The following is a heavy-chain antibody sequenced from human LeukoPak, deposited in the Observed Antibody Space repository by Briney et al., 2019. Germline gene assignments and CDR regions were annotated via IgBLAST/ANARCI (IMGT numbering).Heavy chain of an antibody. Sequence: GGSLRLSCAASGFTFSDYYMSWIRQAPGKGPEWGAYISSSGSSIYYAASVKGGFTTSRDNAKNTLYLQMNSLIAEETAAYYCARSSRRGWLDPRGQGTQVTLPP. V-gene: IGHV3-11*01. CDR2: ISSSGSSI. J-gene: IGHJ5*02. CDR3: ARSSRRGWLDP. D-gene: IGHD2-2*01. CDR1: GFTFSDYY.